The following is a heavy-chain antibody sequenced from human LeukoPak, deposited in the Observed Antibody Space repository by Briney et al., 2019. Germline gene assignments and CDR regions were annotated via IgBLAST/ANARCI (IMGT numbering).Heavy chain of an antibody. V-gene: IGHV3-53*01. CDR2: IYSADTT. J-gene: IGHJ4*02. CDR1: GFTVSSNF. CDR3: ARLHHDSSGYYLGY. Sequence: PGGPLRLSCAASGFTVSSNFMSWVRQAPGKGLEWVSVIYSADTTYYADSVKGRFTISRDNSKNTLYLQMNSLRVEDTAVYYCARLHHDSSGYYLGYWGQGTLVTVSS. D-gene: IGHD3-22*01.